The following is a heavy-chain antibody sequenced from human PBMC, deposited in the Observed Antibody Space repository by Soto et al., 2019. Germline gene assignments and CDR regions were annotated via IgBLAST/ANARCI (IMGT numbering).Heavy chain of an antibody. J-gene: IGHJ5*02. D-gene: IGHD3-22*01. Sequence: KASETLSLTCAVSGGSISSGGYSWSWIRQPPGKGLEWIGYIYHSGSTYYNPSLKSRVTISVDRSKNQFSLKLSSVTAADTAVYYCARAGDYYDSSGYVNWFDPWGQGTLVTV. V-gene: IGHV4-30-2*01. CDR3: ARAGDYYDSSGYVNWFDP. CDR1: GGSISSGGYS. CDR2: IYHSGST.